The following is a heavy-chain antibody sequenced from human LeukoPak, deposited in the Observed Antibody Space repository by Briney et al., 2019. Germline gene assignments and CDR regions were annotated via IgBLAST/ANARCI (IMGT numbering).Heavy chain of an antibody. D-gene: IGHD2-15*01. CDR3: ARRYCSGGSCYYFDY. Sequence: GGSLRLSCAASGFTFSSYAMSWVRQAPGKGLEWVSAISGSGGSTYYADSVKGRFTISRDNSKNTLYLQMNSLRAEDTAVYYCARRYCSGGSCYYFDYWGQGTLVTVSS. CDR2: ISGSGGST. CDR1: GFTFSSYA. V-gene: IGHV3-23*01. J-gene: IGHJ4*02.